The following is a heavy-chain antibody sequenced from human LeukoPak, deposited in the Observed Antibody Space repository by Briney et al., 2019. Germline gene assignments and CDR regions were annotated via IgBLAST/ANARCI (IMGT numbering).Heavy chain of an antibody. CDR2: INHSGST. Sequence: SETLSLTCAVYGGSFSGYYWSWIRQPPGKGLEWIGEINHSGSTNHNPSLKSRVTISVDTSKNQFSLKLSSVTAADTAVYYCARVRGSQGIAARKYYYYYMDVWGKGTTVTVSS. V-gene: IGHV4-34*01. J-gene: IGHJ6*03. D-gene: IGHD6-6*01. CDR1: GGSFSGYY. CDR3: ARVRGSQGIAARKYYYYYMDV.